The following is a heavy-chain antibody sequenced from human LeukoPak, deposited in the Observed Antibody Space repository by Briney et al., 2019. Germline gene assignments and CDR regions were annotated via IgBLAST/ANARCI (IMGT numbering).Heavy chain of an antibody. Sequence: GGSLRLSCAASGLTFSDHYMHWVRQAPGKGLEWVAVISYDGSNKYYADSVKGRFTISRDNSKNTLYLQMNSLRAEDTAVYYCAKGILWFGELWYAFDIWGQGTMVTVSS. V-gene: IGHV3-30*18. J-gene: IGHJ3*02. D-gene: IGHD3-10*01. CDR2: ISYDGSNK. CDR1: GLTFSDHY. CDR3: AKGILWFGELWYAFDI.